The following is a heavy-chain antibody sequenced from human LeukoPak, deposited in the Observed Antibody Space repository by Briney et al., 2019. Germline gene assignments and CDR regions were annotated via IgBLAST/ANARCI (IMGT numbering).Heavy chain of an antibody. V-gene: IGHV3-74*01. CDR3: ARDGSRDTASNTFDF. CDR2: INTDGSHT. J-gene: IGHJ3*01. Sequence: TGGSLRLSCVASGFTFSRNWIHWVRQAPGKGLVWVSRINTDGSHTTYADFVKGRFTISRGNAKNTLYLQMNSVRAEDTAVYYCARDGSRDTASNTFDFWDQGTMVTVSS. D-gene: IGHD5-18*01. CDR1: GFTFSRNW.